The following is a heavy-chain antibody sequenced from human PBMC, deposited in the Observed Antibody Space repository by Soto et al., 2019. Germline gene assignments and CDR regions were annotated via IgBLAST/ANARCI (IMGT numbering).Heavy chain of an antibody. CDR3: ATNSGAATTGIDY. CDR2: TYPFDSDT. D-gene: IGHD4-17*01. V-gene: IGHV5-51*01. CDR1: GYTFTYYW. Sequence: PGESLKISCEGSGYTFTYYWIGWVRQMPGKGLEWMGVTYPFDSDTRYSPSFQGRVTISAVQSTNTAYLELSRLQASDTAIYYCATNSGAATTGIDYWGQGTLVTVSS. J-gene: IGHJ4*01.